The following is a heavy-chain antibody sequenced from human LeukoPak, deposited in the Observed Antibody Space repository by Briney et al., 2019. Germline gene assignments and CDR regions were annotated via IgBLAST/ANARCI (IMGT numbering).Heavy chain of an antibody. V-gene: IGHV3-9*01. CDR3: AKDKGDDSSGYDY. D-gene: IGHD3-22*01. J-gene: IGHJ4*02. CDR1: GFTFDDYA. CDR2: ISWNSGSI. Sequence: GGFLRLSCAASGFTFDDYAMHWVRQAPGKGLEWVSGISWNSGSIGYADSVKGRFTISRDDAKNSLYLQMNSLRAEDTALYYCAKDKGDDSSGYDYWGQGTLVTVSS.